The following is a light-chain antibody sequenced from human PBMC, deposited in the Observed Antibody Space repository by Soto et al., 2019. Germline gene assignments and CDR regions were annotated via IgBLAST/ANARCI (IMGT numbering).Light chain of an antibody. CDR1: RRDVGGYNY. CDR2: EVT. J-gene: IGLJ1*01. CDR3: SSYTISNTLPFV. Sequence: QSVLTQPASVSGSPGQSITISCTGTRRDVGGYNYVSWYQQYPGKSPKLLIYEVTHRPSGVSNRFSGSKSGNTASLTISGLQAEDEADHYCSSYTISNTLPFVFGTGTKVTVL. V-gene: IGLV2-14*01.